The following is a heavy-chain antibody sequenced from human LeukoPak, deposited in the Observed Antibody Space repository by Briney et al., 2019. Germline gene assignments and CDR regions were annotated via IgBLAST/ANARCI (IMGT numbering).Heavy chain of an antibody. D-gene: IGHD2-2*01. Sequence: GASVKVSCKASGYTFTDYFIHWARQAPGHGLEWMGWINPISGGTNYAQKFQGRVTMTRDTSINTAYLDLSGLRSDDTAVYYCSRTLCGSSSCDAHEKDWFDPWGQGTLVTVSS. J-gene: IGHJ5*02. CDR1: GYTFTDYF. CDR2: INPISGGT. V-gene: IGHV1-2*02. CDR3: SRTLCGSSSCDAHEKDWFDP.